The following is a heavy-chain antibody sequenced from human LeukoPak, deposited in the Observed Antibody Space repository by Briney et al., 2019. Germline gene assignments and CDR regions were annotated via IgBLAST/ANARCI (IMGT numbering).Heavy chain of an antibody. Sequence: GGSLRLSCAASRFSFTSYWMHWVRQAPGKGLVWVSRINSDGSSTTYADSVKGRFTISRDNAKNTLYLQMNTLRGEDTAVYYCARESAIVLVPFDSWGQGTLVTVSS. CDR1: RFSFTSYW. V-gene: IGHV3-74*01. CDR2: INSDGSST. J-gene: IGHJ4*02. D-gene: IGHD2/OR15-2a*01. CDR3: ARESAIVLVPFDS.